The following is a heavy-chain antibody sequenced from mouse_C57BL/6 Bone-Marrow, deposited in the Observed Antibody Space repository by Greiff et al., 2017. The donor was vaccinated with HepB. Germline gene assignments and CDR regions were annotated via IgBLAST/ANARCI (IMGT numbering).Heavy chain of an antibody. J-gene: IGHJ3*01. D-gene: IGHD1-1*01. CDR2: IDPETGGT. CDR1: GYTFTDYE. V-gene: IGHV1-15*01. CDR3: TRGSNYYGSSYFAY. Sequence: QVQLQQSGAELVRPGASVTLSCKASGYTFTDYEMHWVKQTPVHGLEWIGAIDPETGGTAYNQKFKGKTILTADKSSSTAYMELSSLTSEDSAVYYCTRGSNYYGSSYFAYWGQGTLVTVAA.